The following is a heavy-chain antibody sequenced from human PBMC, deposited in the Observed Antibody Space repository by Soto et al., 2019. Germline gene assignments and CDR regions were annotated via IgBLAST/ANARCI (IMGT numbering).Heavy chain of an antibody. V-gene: IGHV4-39*01. CDR3: ARCRGQWLVRGNWFDP. D-gene: IGHD6-19*01. CDR1: GGSISSSSYY. Sequence: SETLSLTCTVSGGSISSSSYYWGWIRQPPGKGLEWIGSIYYSGSTYYNPSLKSRVTISVDTSKNQFSLKLSSVTAADTAVYYCARCRGQWLVRGNWFDPWGQGTLVTVSS. CDR2: IYYSGST. J-gene: IGHJ5*02.